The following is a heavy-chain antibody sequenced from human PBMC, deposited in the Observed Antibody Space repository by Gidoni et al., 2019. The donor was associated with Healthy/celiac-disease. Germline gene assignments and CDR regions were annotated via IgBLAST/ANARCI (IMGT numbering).Heavy chain of an antibody. CDR3: ARLGGATEYDY. V-gene: IGHV4-39*01. Sequence: QLQLQESGPGLVKPSETLSLTCTVSGGSISSSSYYWGWIRQPPGKGLEWIGSIYYSGSTYYNPSLKSRVTISVDTSKNQFSLKLSSVTAADTAVYYCARLGGATEYDYWGQGTLVTVSS. J-gene: IGHJ4*02. CDR1: GGSISSSSYY. CDR2: IYYSGST. D-gene: IGHD5-12*01.